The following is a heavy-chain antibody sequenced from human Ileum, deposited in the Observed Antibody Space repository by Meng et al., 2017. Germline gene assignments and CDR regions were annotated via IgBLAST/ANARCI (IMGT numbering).Heavy chain of an antibody. V-gene: IGHV4-4*01. CDR2: IFPGWTT. Sequence: PLQWCGPGLRTPTVAAALSFSVAGVAASCATLWDWVRQAPGKGRKWIGEIFPGWTTNYTPSLKSRVTLLMDKTKNQFSLQLTSVTAANTAVFCCAGGMGDIRVGFDYCGQGILVTVSS. D-gene: IGHD3-16*01. CDR3: AGGMGDIRVGFDY. CDR1: GVAASCATL. J-gene: IGHJ4*02.